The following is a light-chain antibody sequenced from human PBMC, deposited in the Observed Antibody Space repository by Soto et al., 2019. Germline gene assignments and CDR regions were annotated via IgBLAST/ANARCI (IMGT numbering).Light chain of an antibody. CDR1: HNIVTY. CDR2: EAS. J-gene: IGKJ2*01. Sequence: DIHMAQSPPSLSASVGDRVTITCRASHNIVTYLNWYQQKAGKAPSLLIYEASHLQSGVPFRFFGSGSGTDLTLTIDNLQHEDSATYYCQQSHSTPPTFGPGTKVDIK. V-gene: IGKV1-39*01. CDR3: QQSHSTPPT.